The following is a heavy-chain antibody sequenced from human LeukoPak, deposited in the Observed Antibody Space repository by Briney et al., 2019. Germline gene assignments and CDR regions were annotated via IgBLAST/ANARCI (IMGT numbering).Heavy chain of an antibody. CDR1: EYILSDYY. Sequence: ASVKVSCKTSEYILSDYYVHWVRQAPGEGLEWMGWINLNSGGTNYAQKFQGRVTMTRDTSISTAYMELSSLRSDDTAVYYCARSSGGSGRWGDNWFDPWGQRTLVSVSS. CDR3: ARSSGGSGRWGDNWFDP. J-gene: IGHJ5*02. CDR2: INLNSGGT. V-gene: IGHV1-2*02. D-gene: IGHD3-10*01.